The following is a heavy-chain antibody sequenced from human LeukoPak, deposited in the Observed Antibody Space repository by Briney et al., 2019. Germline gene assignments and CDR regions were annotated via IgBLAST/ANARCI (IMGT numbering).Heavy chain of an antibody. CDR3: ATSTEDYDFWSGSYDY. D-gene: IGHD3-3*01. V-gene: IGHV3-20*04. Sequence: GGSLRLSCAASGFTFDDYGMSWVRQAPGKGLEWVSGINWNGGSTGYADSVKGRFTISRDNAKNSLYLQMNSLRAEDTAVYYCATSTEDYDFWSGSYDYWGQGTLVTVSS. J-gene: IGHJ4*02. CDR2: INWNGGST. CDR1: GFTFDDYG.